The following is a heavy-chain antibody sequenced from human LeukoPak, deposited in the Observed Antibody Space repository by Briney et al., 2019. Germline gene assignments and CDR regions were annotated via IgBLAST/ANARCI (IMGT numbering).Heavy chain of an antibody. J-gene: IGHJ4*02. CDR2: ISSSSTYI. CDR1: GFTFSSYS. V-gene: IGHV3-21*04. Sequence: PGGSLRLSCAASGFTFSSYSMNWVRQAPGKGLEWVSSISSSSTYIYYADSVKGRFTISRDNAKNSLYLQMNSLRAEDTAVYYCAKDRAGATSFREWVYWGQGTLVTVSS. D-gene: IGHD1-26*01. CDR3: AKDRAGATSFREWVY.